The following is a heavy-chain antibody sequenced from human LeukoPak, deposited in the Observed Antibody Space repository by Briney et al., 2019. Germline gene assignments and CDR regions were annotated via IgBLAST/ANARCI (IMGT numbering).Heavy chain of an antibody. J-gene: IGHJ5*02. CDR1: GFTFSSFE. D-gene: IGHD6-13*01. Sequence: GSLRLSCAASGFTFSSFEMQWVRQPPGKGLEWIGSIYYSGSTYYNPSLKSRVTISVDTSKNQFSLKLSSVTAADTAVYYCARGPRIAATNWFDPWGQGTLVTVSS. CDR3: ARGPRIAATNWFDP. V-gene: IGHV4-38-2*01. CDR2: IYYSGST.